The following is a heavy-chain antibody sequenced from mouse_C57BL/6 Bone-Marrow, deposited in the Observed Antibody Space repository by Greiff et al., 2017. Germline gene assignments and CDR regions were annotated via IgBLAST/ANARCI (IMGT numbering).Heavy chain of an antibody. CDR2: IYPGDGAT. D-gene: IGHD2-10*01. J-gene: IGHJ2*01. Sequence: QVQLQQSGPELVKPGASVKISCKASGYAFSSSWMNWVKQRPGKGLEWIGRIYPGDGATNYNGKFKGKATLTADKSSSTAYMQLSSLTSEDSAVXFCARGLLLDYWGQGTTLTVSS. CDR1: GYAFSSSW. V-gene: IGHV1-82*01. CDR3: ARGLLLDY.